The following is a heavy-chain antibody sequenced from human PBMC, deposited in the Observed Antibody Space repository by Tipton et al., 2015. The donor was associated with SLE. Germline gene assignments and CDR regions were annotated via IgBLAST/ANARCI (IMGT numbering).Heavy chain of an antibody. V-gene: IGHV3-7*01. Sequence: SLRLSCAASGFTFSSYWMSWVRQAPGKGLEWVANIKQDGSEKYYVDSVKGRFIISRDNAKNSLYLQMNSLRAEDTAVYYCARYLPQIGRSRYFDYWGQGTLVTVSS. CDR3: ARYLPQIGRSRYFDY. J-gene: IGHJ4*02. CDR2: IKQDGSEK. D-gene: IGHD1-26*01. CDR1: GFTFSSYW.